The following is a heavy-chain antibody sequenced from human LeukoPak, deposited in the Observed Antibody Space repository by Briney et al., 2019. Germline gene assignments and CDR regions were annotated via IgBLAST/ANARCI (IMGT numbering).Heavy chain of an antibody. D-gene: IGHD5-24*01. CDR1: GGSISSSSYY. J-gene: IGHJ3*02. CDR3: ARLRDGYIKKRHDAFDI. CDR2: IYYSGST. Sequence: PSETLSLTCTVSGGSISSSSYYWGWIRQPPGKGLEWIGSIYYSGSTYYNPSLKSRVTISVDTSKNQFSLKLSSVTAADTAVYYCARLRDGYIKKRHDAFDIWGQGTMVTVSS. V-gene: IGHV4-39*01.